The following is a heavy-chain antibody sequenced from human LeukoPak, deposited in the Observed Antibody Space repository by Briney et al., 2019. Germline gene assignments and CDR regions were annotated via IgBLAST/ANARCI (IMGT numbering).Heavy chain of an antibody. CDR1: GFTFSDYN. J-gene: IGHJ4*02. CDR3: ARDVSGWYYFDY. Sequence: PGGSLRLFCAASGFTFSDYNMRWIRQAPGKGLEWVSSISRSGSTKYYADSVKGRFTISRDNAKNSLYLQMNSLRAEDTAVYYCARDVSGWYYFDYWGQGTLVTVSS. V-gene: IGHV3-11*04. D-gene: IGHD6-19*01. CDR2: ISRSGSTK.